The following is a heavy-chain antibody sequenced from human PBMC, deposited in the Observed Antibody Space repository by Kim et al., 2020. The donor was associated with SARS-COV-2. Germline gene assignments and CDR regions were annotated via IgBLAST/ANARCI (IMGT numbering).Heavy chain of an antibody. CDR1: GFRFGDFW. Sequence: GGSLRLSCAASGFRFGDFWMSWVRQAPGKGLEWVANINQDGNENYHMDSVKGRFTVSRDNVKNSLYLQMNSLRVEDTAVYYCARGQGWVDPWGQGTLVIV. V-gene: IGHV3-7*01. CDR2: INQDGNEN. J-gene: IGHJ5*02. CDR3: ARGQGWVDP.